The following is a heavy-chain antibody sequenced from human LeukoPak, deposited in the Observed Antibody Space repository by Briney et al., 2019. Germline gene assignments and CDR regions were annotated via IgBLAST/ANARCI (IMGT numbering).Heavy chain of an antibody. J-gene: IGHJ4*02. D-gene: IGHD3-22*01. CDR2: ISAYNGNT. CDR3: AKDSSDTPFDY. V-gene: IGHV1-18*01. Sequence: ASVKVSCKASGHTFTSYGISWVRQAPGQGLEWMGWISAYNGNTNYAQKFQGRVAMTTDTSTSTAYMELRSLRSDDTAVYYCAKDSSDTPFDYWGQGTLVTVSS. CDR1: GHTFTSYG.